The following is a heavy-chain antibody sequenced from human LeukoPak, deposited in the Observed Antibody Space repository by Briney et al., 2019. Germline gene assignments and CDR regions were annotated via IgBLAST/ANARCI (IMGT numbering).Heavy chain of an antibody. D-gene: IGHD1-1*01. V-gene: IGHV1-2*02. CDR1: GYSKNFYG. CDR3: ARIYIPVQLERRKYAFDI. CDR2: INPNSGGT. J-gene: IGHJ3*02. Sequence: ASVKVSCKTSGYSKNFYGITWVRQAPGQGLEWMGWINPNSGGTNYAQKFQGRVTMTRDTSISTAYMELSRLRSDDTAVYYCARIYIPVQLERRKYAFDIWGQGTMVTVSS.